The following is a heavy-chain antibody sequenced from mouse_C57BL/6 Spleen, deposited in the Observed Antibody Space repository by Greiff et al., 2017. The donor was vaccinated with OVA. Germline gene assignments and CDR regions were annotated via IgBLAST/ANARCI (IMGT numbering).Heavy chain of an antibody. CDR3: ARGRGDY. J-gene: IGHJ4*01. Sequence: EVKVEESGPGLVKPSQSLSLTCSVTGYSITSGYYWNWIRQFPGNKLEWMGYISYDGSNNYNPSLKNRISITRDTSKNQFFLKLNSVTTEDTATYYCARGRGDYWGQGTSVTVSS. CDR2: ISYDGSN. CDR1: GYSITSGYY. V-gene: IGHV3-6*01.